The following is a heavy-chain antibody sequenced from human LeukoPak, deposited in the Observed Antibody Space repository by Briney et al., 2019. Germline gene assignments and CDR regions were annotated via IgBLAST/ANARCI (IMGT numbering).Heavy chain of an antibody. CDR2: IYPSGNT. D-gene: IGHD3-10*01. CDR1: GGSFSSYF. J-gene: IGHJ6*03. Sequence: PSETLSLTCSVSGGSFSSYFWSWVRQPAGKGLEWIGRIYPSGNTNYNPSLKSRVTLSVDTSKTQFSLRLSSVTATDTAVYYCAREDSGSYYNYYYFYMDVWGKGTTVTISS. V-gene: IGHV4-4*07. CDR3: AREDSGSYYNYYYFYMDV.